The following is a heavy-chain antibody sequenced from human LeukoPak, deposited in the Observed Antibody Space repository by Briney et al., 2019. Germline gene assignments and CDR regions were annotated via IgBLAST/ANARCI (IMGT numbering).Heavy chain of an antibody. Sequence: GGSLRLSCAASGFTVCSNHMSWVRQAPGKGLEWVSVIYSGGSTYYADSVKGRFTISRDNSKITLYLQMNSLRAEDTAVYYCARVGGYDILTGTLNWFNPWGQGTLVTVSS. D-gene: IGHD3-9*01. CDR1: GFTVCSNH. J-gene: IGHJ5*02. CDR2: IYSGGST. CDR3: ARVGGYDILTGTLNWFNP. V-gene: IGHV3-66*01.